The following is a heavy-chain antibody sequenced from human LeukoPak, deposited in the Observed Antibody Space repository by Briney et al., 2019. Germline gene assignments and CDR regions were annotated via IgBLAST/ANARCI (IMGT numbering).Heavy chain of an antibody. CDR3: AREMTTVTSFDY. CDR1: GFTVSSNY. V-gene: IGHV3-66*01. D-gene: IGHD4-17*01. CDR2: IYSGGST. Sequence: GGSLRLSCAASGFTVSSNYMSWVRQAPGKGLEWVSVIYSGGSTYYADSVKGRFTISRDNSKNTLYLQMNSLRAEDTAVYYCAREMTTVTSFDYWGQGTLVTVSS. J-gene: IGHJ4*02.